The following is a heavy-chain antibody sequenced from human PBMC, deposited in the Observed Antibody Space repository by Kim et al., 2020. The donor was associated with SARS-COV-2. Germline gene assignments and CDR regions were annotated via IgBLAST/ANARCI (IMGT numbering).Heavy chain of an antibody. CDR1: GYTLTELS. Sequence: ASVKVSCKVSGYTLTELSIHWVRQAPGKGLEWMGGFDLEDGETIYAQKSQGRVTMTEATSQDPPNMERSSLRPEDTAVNYCATPHPSGSWPYYNYGMDAW. J-gene: IGHJ6*01. D-gene: IGHD3-22*01. CDR3: ATPHPSGSWPYYNYGMDA. V-gene: IGHV1-24*01. CDR2: FDLEDGET.